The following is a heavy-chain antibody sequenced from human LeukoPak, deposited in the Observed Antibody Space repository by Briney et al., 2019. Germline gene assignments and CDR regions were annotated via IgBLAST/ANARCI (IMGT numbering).Heavy chain of an antibody. CDR2: IRYDGSNK. V-gene: IGHV3-30*02. CDR3: AKPGMTYYDFWSGYPGDYFDY. D-gene: IGHD3-3*01. Sequence: GGSLRLSCAASGFTFSSYGMHWVRQAPGKGLEWVAFIRYDGSNKYYADSVKGRFTISRGNSENTLYLQMNSLRAEDTAVYYCAKPGMTYYDFWSGYPGDYFDYWGQGTLVTVSS. CDR1: GFTFSSYG. J-gene: IGHJ4*02.